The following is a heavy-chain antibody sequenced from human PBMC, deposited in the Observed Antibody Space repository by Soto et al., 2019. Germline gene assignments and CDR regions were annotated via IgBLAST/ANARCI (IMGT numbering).Heavy chain of an antibody. CDR3: AKSHGSGGWRGWFDP. J-gene: IGHJ5*02. D-gene: IGHD6-19*01. V-gene: IGHV3-23*01. Sequence: GESLKISCAASGFTFSSYAMSWVRQAPGKGLEWVSAISGSGGSTYYADSVKGRFTISRDNSKNTLYLQMNSLRAEDTAVYYCAKSHGSGGWRGWFDPWGQGTLVTVSS. CDR2: ISGSGGST. CDR1: GFTFSSYA.